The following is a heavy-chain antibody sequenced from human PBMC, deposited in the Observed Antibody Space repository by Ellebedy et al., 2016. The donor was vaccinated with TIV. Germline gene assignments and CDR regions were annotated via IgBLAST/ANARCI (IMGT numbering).Heavy chain of an antibody. V-gene: IGHV3-7*01. D-gene: IGHD3-10*01. Sequence: GESLKISCAASGFSFNSYWMTWVRQAPGKGLEWVANINQGGSVKYYVDSLRGRFTISRDNANNSLFLQMNSLRAEDTAVYYCATDGSYGDYRSPAHAFVFWGQGTMVSVAS. J-gene: IGHJ3*01. CDR2: INQGGSVK. CDR1: GFSFNSYW. CDR3: ATDGSYGDYRSPAHAFVF.